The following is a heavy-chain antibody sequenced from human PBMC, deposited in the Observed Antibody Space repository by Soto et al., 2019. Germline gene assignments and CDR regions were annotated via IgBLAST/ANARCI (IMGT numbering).Heavy chain of an antibody. CDR1: GGSISSSSYY. V-gene: IGHV4-39*01. CDR3: AGHSQTPFGVVTSFVNF. D-gene: IGHD3-3*01. J-gene: IGHJ3*01. Sequence: QLQLQESGPGLVKPSETLSLTCTVSGGSISSSSYYWGWIRQPPGKGLEWIGSIYYSGSTYYNPSLKRRVPIFVDTSKHQCTLKLSSVTAADTAVYYCAGHSQTPFGVVTSFVNFWGQGTMVTVSS. CDR2: IYYSGST.